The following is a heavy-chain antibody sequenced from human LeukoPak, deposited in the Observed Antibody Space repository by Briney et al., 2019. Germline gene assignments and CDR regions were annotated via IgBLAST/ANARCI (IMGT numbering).Heavy chain of an antibody. CDR3: ARGFVYSSGHVYWYYYYYYMDV. CDR1: GFTFTSSA. CDR2: IVVGSGNT. V-gene: IGHV1-58*02. J-gene: IGHJ6*03. D-gene: IGHD3-22*01. Sequence: SVKVSCKASGFTFTSSAMQWVRQARGQRLEWIGWIVVGSGNTNYAQKFQERVTITRDMSTSTAYMELSSLRSEDTAVYYCARGFVYSSGHVYWYYYYYYMDVWGKGTTVTISS.